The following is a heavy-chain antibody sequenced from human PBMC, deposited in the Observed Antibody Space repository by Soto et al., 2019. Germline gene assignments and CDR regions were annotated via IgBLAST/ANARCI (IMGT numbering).Heavy chain of an antibody. V-gene: IGHV1-69*01. J-gene: IGHJ4*02. D-gene: IGHD3-10*01. CDR1: GGTFSSYA. CDR2: IIPIFGTA. CDR3: ARAQGVTYYGSGSYYVD. Sequence: QVQLVQSGAEVKKPGSSVKVSCKASGGTFSSYAISWVRQAPGQGLEWMGGIIPIFGTANYAQKFQGRVTINADESTSTAYMELSSLRSEDTAVYYCARAQGVTYYGSGSYYVDWGQGTLVTVSS.